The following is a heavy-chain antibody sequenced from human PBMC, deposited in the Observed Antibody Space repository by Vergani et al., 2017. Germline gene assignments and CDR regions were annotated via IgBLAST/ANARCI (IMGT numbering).Heavy chain of an antibody. CDR1: GFTFSGSA. V-gene: IGHV3-73*01. J-gene: IGHJ6*02. Sequence: EVQLVESGGGLVQPGGSLKLSCAASGFTFSGSAMHWVRQASGKGLEWVGRIRSKANSYATAYAASVKGRFTISRDDSKTTAYLQMNSLKTEDTAVYYCTRHIGYYYYGMDVWGQGTTVTVSS. CDR2: IRSKANSYAT. D-gene: IGHD2-15*01. CDR3: TRHIGYYYYGMDV.